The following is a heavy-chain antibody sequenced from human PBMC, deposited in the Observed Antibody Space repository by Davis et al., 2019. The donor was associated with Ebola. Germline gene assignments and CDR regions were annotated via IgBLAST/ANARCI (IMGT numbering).Heavy chain of an antibody. CDR3: GRHWATGIVVVPADGVDP. Sequence: SQTLSLTCAVYGGSFSGYYWSWIRQPPGKGLEWIGEINHSGSTNYNPSLKSRVTISVDTSKNQFSLKLSSVTAADTAVYYCGRHWATGIVVVPADGVDPWGQGTLVTVSS. V-gene: IGHV4-34*01. D-gene: IGHD2-2*01. CDR1: GGSFSGYY. J-gene: IGHJ5*02. CDR2: INHSGST.